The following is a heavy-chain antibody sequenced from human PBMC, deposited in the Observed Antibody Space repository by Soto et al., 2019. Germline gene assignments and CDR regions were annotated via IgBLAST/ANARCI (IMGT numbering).Heavy chain of an antibody. D-gene: IGHD6-25*01. Sequence: QVQLVQSGAEVKKPGASVKVSCKASGYTFTSYDINWVRQATGQGLEWMGLMNPNSGNTDYAQKLHGRVTIATTTSRSTAYMGLSSLRSQGTAVYYCARGFPSGYWQAQIFDYYGMDVWGQGTTVTFSS. CDR3: ARGFPSGYWQAQIFDYYGMDV. V-gene: IGHV1-8*01. CDR2: MNPNSGNT. J-gene: IGHJ6*02. CDR1: GYTFTSYD.